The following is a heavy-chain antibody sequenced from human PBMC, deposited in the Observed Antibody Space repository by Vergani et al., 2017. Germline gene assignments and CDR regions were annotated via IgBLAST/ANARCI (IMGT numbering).Heavy chain of an antibody. D-gene: IGHD3-10*01. CDR1: GFTFSSYA. Sequence: QVQLVESGGGVVQPGRSLRLSCAASGFTFSSYAMHWVRQAPGKGLEWVAVISYDGSNKYYADSVKGRFTISRDNSKNTLYLQMNSLRAEDTAVYYCARGAEVRGVIFYFDYWGQGTLVTVSS. J-gene: IGHJ4*02. CDR3: ARGAEVRGVIFYFDY. V-gene: IGHV3-30-3*01. CDR2: ISYDGSNK.